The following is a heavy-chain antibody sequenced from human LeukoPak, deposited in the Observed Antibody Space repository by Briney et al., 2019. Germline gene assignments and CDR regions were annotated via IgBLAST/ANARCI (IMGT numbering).Heavy chain of an antibody. D-gene: IGHD3-22*01. CDR3: AKEDYDSSGYYSPFFDY. CDR2: ISGSGGST. V-gene: IGHV3-23*01. CDR1: GFTFSSYA. J-gene: IGHJ4*02. Sequence: GGSLRLSCAASGFTFSSYAVSWVRQAPGKGLEGVSAISGSGGSTYYAGSVTCRFTISRDNSKNTLYLQMDSLRAEDTAVYYCAKEDYDSSGYYSPFFDYWGQGTLVTVSS.